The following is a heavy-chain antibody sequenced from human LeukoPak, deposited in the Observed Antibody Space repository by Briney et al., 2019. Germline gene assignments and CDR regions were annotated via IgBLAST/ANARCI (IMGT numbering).Heavy chain of an antibody. CDR2: INPSGDST. CDR1: GYTFTSYY. D-gene: IGHD2-8*02. CDR3: ARDLVVDTGYYFDY. J-gene: IGHJ4*02. V-gene: IGHV1-46*01. Sequence: GASVKVSCKASGYTFTSYYMHWVRQAPGQGLEWMGIINPSGDSTGYAQKFQGRVTMTRDMSTSTVYMELSSLRSEDTAVYYCARDLVVDTGYYFDYWGQGTLVTVSS.